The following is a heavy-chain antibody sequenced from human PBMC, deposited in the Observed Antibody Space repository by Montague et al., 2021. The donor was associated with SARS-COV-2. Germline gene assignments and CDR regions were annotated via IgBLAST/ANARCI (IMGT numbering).Heavy chain of an antibody. CDR3: ARGVVAAPPVVDY. CDR1: AAPISRFF. CDR2: IYASGGS. Sequence: SEILSLTCGVSAAPISRFFWHRIRQPAGKALEWIGLIYASGGSFYKPSLESRVTMSVDTSKNQFSLKVNSVNAADTAKYYCARGVVAAPPVVDYWGRVSLVAV. V-gene: IGHV4-4*07. D-gene: IGHD2-15*01. J-gene: IGHJ4*02.